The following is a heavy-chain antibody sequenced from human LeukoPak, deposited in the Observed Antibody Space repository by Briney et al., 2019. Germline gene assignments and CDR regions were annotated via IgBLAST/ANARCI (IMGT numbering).Heavy chain of an antibody. V-gene: IGHV1-2*02. J-gene: IGHJ4*02. CDR1: GYTFTGYY. CDR3: ARDSAQAIAAAGNPV. D-gene: IGHD6-13*01. CDR2: INPNSGGT. Sequence: GASVKVSCKASGYTFTGYYMHWVRQAPGQGLEWVGWINPNSGGTNYAQKFQGRVTMTRDTSISTAYMELSRLRSDDTAVYYCARDSAQAIAAAGNPVWGQGTLVTVSS.